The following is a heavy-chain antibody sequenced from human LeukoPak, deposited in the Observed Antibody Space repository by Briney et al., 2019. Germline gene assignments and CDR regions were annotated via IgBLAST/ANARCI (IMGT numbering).Heavy chain of an antibody. V-gene: IGHV4-31*03. CDR1: GGSISSGGYY. D-gene: IGHD3-22*01. J-gene: IGHJ4*02. CDR3: ATRDSSGYSY. CDR2: IYYSGST. Sequence: SQTLSLTCTVSGGSISSGGYYWSWIRQHPGKGLEWIGYIYYSGSTYYNPSLKSRVTISVDTSKNQFSLKLSSVTAADTAVYYCATRDSSGYSYWGQGTLVTDSS.